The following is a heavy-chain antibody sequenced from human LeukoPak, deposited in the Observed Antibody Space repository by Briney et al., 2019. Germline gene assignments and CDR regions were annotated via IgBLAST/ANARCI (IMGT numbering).Heavy chain of an antibody. CDR3: ARAHNFRDDLDY. CDR1: GYTFTGYY. J-gene: IGHJ4*02. D-gene: IGHD1-1*01. Sequence: ASVKVSCKASGYTFTGYYMHWVRQAPGQGLEWMGWINPNGGGTNYAQKFQGRVTMIRDTSISTAYMELSRLRSDDTAVYYCARAHNFRDDLDYWGQGTLVTVSS. V-gene: IGHV1-2*02. CDR2: INPNGGGT.